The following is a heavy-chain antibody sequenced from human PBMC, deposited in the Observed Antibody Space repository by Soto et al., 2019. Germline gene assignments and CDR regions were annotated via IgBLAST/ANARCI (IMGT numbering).Heavy chain of an antibody. J-gene: IGHJ4*02. V-gene: IGHV4-30-2*01. Sequence: SETLSLTCAVSGGSISSGGYSWSWIRQPPGKGLEWIGYMYHSGSTYYNTSLKSRVNISIDRSKNQFSLKLSSVTAADTAVYKCGRAYGGYADNGGRETLVTVSS. CDR2: MYHSGST. D-gene: IGHD5-12*01. CDR3: GRAYGGYADN. CDR1: GGSISSGGYS.